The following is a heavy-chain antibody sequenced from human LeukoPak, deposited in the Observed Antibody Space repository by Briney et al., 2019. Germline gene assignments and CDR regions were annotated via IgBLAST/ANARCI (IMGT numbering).Heavy chain of an antibody. CDR1: GGTFISYA. Sequence: ASVKVSCKASGGTFISYAISWVRQAPGQGLEWMGGIIPIFGTANYAQKFQGRVTITADESTSTAYMELSSLRSEDTAVYYCARASSESSGWYLWGQGTLVTVSS. CDR3: ARASSESSGWYL. D-gene: IGHD6-19*01. V-gene: IGHV1-69*01. CDR2: IIPIFGTA. J-gene: IGHJ4*02.